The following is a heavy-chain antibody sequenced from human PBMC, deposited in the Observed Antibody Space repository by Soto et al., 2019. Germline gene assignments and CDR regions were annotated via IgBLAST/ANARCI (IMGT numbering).Heavy chain of an antibody. Sequence: GASVKVSCKSSGGVFSSFGLSWVRQAPGQGLEWMGGIIPIFGSANYAQKFQGRVTITAGDSTSTVYMELSSLRSEDTALYYCARGRGNSAVITTFDYWGQGTLVTVSS. CDR3: ARGRGNSAVITTFDY. CDR2: IIPIFGSA. J-gene: IGHJ4*02. D-gene: IGHD3-16*01. V-gene: IGHV1-69*13. CDR1: GGVFSSFG.